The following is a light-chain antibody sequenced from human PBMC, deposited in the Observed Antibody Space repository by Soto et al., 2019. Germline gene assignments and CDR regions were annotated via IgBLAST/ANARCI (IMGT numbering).Light chain of an antibody. CDR1: SSDVGGYKY. J-gene: IGLJ2*01. CDR3: SSYSRTSTAVV. V-gene: IGLV2-14*01. CDR2: EVS. Sequence: QPVLTQPASVSGSPGQSITISCSGTSSDVGGYKYVSWYQQHPGKVPKLMIYEVSNRPSGVSNRFSGSKSGNTASLTISGLQPEDEADYYCSSYSRTSTAVVFGGGTKVTVL.